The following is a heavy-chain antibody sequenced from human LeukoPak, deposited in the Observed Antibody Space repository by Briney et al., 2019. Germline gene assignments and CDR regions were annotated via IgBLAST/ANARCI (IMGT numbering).Heavy chain of an antibody. D-gene: IGHD5-18*01. CDR1: GYTFSSYG. Sequence: ASVKVSFKASGYTFSSYGISWVRQAPGQGLEWMGWISGYNGNINYAQNLQGRVTMTTDTFTSTAYMELRSLRSDDTAVYYCARDRLYSYGYYGMDVWGQGTTVTVSS. V-gene: IGHV1-18*01. J-gene: IGHJ6*02. CDR2: ISGYNGNI. CDR3: ARDRLYSYGYYGMDV.